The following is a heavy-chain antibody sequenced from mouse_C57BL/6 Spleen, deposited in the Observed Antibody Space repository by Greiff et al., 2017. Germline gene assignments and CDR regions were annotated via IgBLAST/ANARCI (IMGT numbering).Heavy chain of an antibody. CDR1: GYSFTDYN. V-gene: IGHV1-39*01. J-gene: IGHJ2*01. D-gene: IGHD1-1*01. CDR2: INPNNGTT. CDR3: ARAHNGISYEYYFDY. Sequence: VQLKESGPELVKPGASVKISCKASGYSFTDYNMNWVKQGNGKSLEWIGVINPNNGTTSYNQKFTGKATLTVDQSSSTAYLQLNSLTSEDSAVYYCARAHNGISYEYYFDYWGQGTTLTVSS.